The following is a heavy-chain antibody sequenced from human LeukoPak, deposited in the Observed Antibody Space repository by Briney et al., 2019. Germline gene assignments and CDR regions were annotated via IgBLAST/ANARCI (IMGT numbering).Heavy chain of an antibody. D-gene: IGHD3-22*01. Sequence: SETLSLTCAVYGGSFSGYYWSWIRQPPGKGLEWIGEINHSGSTNYNPSLKSRVTISVDTSKNQFSLKLSSVTAADTAVYYCARVAYDSSGYYYTIDYWGQGTLVTVSS. CDR3: ARVAYDSSGYYYTIDY. J-gene: IGHJ4*02. CDR2: INHSGST. CDR1: GGSFSGYY. V-gene: IGHV4-34*01.